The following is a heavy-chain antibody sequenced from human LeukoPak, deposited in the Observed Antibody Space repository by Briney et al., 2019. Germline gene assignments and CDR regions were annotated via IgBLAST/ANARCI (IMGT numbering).Heavy chain of an antibody. J-gene: IGHJ3*02. Sequence: GGSLRLSCAASGFTFSNYVMSWVRQAPGKGLEWVSVISGSGSFAYYADSVKGRFTISRDNSKYTMYLQMNSLRAEDTAVYYCASYYGLGAFDIWGQGTMVTVSS. CDR2: ISGSGSFA. V-gene: IGHV3-23*01. CDR3: ASYYGLGAFDI. CDR1: GFTFSNYV. D-gene: IGHD1-26*01.